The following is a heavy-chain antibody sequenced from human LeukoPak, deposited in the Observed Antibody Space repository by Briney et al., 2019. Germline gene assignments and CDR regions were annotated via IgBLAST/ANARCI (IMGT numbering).Heavy chain of an antibody. CDR3: ARWALREQLVDDDY. CDR1: VGTFSSYA. J-gene: IGHJ4*02. D-gene: IGHD6-13*01. CDR2: IIPIFGTA. Sequence: SVKVSCKSSVGTFSSYAISWVRQAPGQGLEWMGGIIPIFGTANYAQKFQGRVTITADESTSTAYMELSSLRSEDTAVYYCARWALREQLVDDDYWGQGTLVTVSS. V-gene: IGHV1-69*13.